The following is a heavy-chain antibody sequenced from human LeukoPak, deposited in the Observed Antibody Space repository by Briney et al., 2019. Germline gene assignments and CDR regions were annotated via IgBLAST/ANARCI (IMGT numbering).Heavy chain of an antibody. CDR2: ISWDSRSA. CDR1: GFTFDDYA. Sequence: GRSLRLSCAASGFTFDDYAMHWVRQSPGKGLQWVSFISWDSRSAYYADSVKGRFTISRDNNKKSYYLQMNSLSAEDTAFDYCARDSQDCSAFTGYFDYWGQGTLVTVSA. D-gene: IGHD2-15*01. V-gene: IGHV3-43D*04. J-gene: IGHJ4*02. CDR3: ARDSQDCSAFTGYFDY.